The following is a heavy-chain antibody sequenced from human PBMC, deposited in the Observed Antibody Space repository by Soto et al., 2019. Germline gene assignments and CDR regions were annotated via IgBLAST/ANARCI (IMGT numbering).Heavy chain of an antibody. Sequence: QVQLVQSGAEVKKPGSSVKVSCKASGGTFSSYAISWVRQAPGQGLEWMGGIIPIFGTANYAQKFQGRVTITADESTSTSYMELSRLRSEDTDVYYCARGVTAIRYYYYYGMDVWGQGTTVTGS. V-gene: IGHV1-69*12. J-gene: IGHJ6*02. CDR3: ARGVTAIRYYYYYGMDV. D-gene: IGHD2-21*02. CDR1: GGTFSSYA. CDR2: IIPIFGTA.